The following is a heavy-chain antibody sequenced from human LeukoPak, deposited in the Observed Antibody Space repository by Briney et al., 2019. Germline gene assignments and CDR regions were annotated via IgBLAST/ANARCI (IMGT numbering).Heavy chain of an antibody. J-gene: IGHJ6*02. D-gene: IGHD3-3*01. CDR2: IHPGDSDT. Sequence: GESLKISCKGSGYRFTSHWIGWVRQLPGKGLEWMGIIHPGDSDTRYSPSFRGQVTISADKSLSTAYLQWSSLKASDTAMYYCARLDPWSNYYYAMDVWGQGTTVTVSS. CDR1: GYRFTSHW. CDR3: ARLDPWSNYYYAMDV. V-gene: IGHV5-51*01.